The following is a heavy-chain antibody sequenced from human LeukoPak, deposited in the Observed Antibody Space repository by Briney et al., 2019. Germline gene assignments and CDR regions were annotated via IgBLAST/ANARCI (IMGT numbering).Heavy chain of an antibody. CDR2: IYYSGST. CDR1: GGSISSYY. Sequence: PSETLSLTCTVSGGSISSYYWSWIRQPPGKGLEWIGYIYYSGSTNYNPSLKSRVTISVDMSKNQFSLKLSSVTAADTALYYCAKGGEQWLSDFDYWGQGTLVTVSS. D-gene: IGHD6-19*01. J-gene: IGHJ4*02. CDR3: AKGGEQWLSDFDY. V-gene: IGHV4-59*08.